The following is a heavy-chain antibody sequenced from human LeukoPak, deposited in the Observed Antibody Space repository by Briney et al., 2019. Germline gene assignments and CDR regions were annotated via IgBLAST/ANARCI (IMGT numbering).Heavy chain of an antibody. J-gene: IGHJ4*02. D-gene: IGHD3-9*01. Sequence: ASVKVSCKVSGYTLTELSMHWVRQAPGKGLEWMGGFDPKDGETIYAQKFQGRVTMTEDTSTDTAYMELSSLRSEDTAVYYCATVSFRLVTMYYFDYWGQGTLVSVSS. CDR1: GYTLTELS. CDR2: FDPKDGET. V-gene: IGHV1-24*01. CDR3: ATVSFRLVTMYYFDY.